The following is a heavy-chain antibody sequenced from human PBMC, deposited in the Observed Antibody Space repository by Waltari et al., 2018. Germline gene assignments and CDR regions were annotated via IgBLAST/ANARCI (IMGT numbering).Heavy chain of an antibody. Sequence: QVQLVQSGAELKKPGASVKVSCKASGYTFSSYGVSWVRQAPGQGLEWMGWISSYNGNTNYGQKVQGRGTMTTDTYTNTAYMELRSLRSDDSAVYYCARVVGPNYYYYGMDVWGQGTTVTVSS. CDR1: GYTFSSYG. J-gene: IGHJ6*02. CDR3: ARVVGPNYYYYGMDV. D-gene: IGHD1-26*01. CDR2: ISSYNGNT. V-gene: IGHV1-18*04.